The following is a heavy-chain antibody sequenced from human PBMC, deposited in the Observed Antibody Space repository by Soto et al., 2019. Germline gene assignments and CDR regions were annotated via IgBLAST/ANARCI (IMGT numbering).Heavy chain of an antibody. V-gene: IGHV4-39*01. J-gene: IGHJ5*02. CDR3: ATQEVGGSYVYTFDP. D-gene: IGHD1-26*01. Sequence: QLHLRESGPGLVKPSETLSLTCPVSGGSITRSSYSWGWIRQPPGKGLAWIGSIYSSGSTYYNPSLKSRVTISVDTSKNKFSLKLSSVTAADTAVYYCATQEVGGSYVYTFDPWGQGTLVTVSS. CDR2: IYSSGST. CDR1: GGSITRSSYS.